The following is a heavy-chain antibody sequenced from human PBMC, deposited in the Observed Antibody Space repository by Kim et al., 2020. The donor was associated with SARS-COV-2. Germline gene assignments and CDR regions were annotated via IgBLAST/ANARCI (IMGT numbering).Heavy chain of an antibody. D-gene: IGHD3-22*01. V-gene: IGHV4-39*01. Sequence: LKSRVPITIDTSKNQFSRKLSSVTAADTAVYYCARLSFGSSGYYYGGFDYWGQGTLVTVSS. CDR3: ARLSFGSSGYYYGGFDY. J-gene: IGHJ4*02.